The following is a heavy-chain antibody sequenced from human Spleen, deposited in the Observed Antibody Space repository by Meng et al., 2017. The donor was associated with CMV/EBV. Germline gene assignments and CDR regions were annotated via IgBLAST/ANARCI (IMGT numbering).Heavy chain of an antibody. Sequence: SLRLSCAASGFNFEDYGMTWVRQVPGKGLEWVSVISWNAEDTGYADSVKGRFIISRDNAKSSLYLQMNSLRAEDTALYYCTRDTDHWGQGTLVTVSS. CDR3: TRDTDH. J-gene: IGHJ4*02. V-gene: IGHV3-20*04. CDR1: GFNFEDYG. CDR2: ISWNAEDT.